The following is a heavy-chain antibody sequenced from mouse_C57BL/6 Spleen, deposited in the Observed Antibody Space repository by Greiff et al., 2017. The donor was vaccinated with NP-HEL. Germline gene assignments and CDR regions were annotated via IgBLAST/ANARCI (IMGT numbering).Heavy chain of an antibody. CDR1: GYTFTDYY. V-gene: IGHV1-26*01. Sequence: EVQLQQSGPELVKPGASVKISCKASGYTFTDYYMNWVKQSHGKSLEWIGDINPNNGGTSYNQKFKGKATLTVDKSSSTAYMELRSLTSEDSAVYYCARGDYYCSRYYFDYWGKGTTLTVSS. CDR2: INPNNGGT. J-gene: IGHJ2*01. CDR3: ARGDYYCSRYYFDY. D-gene: IGHD1-1*01.